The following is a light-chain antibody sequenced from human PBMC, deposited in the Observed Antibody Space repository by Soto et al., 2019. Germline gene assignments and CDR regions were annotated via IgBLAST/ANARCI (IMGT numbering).Light chain of an antibody. V-gene: IGLV2-8*01. CDR1: SSDVGGYNY. CDR2: EVT. Sequence: QSALTQPPSASGSPGQSVTISCTGTSSDVGGYNYVSWYQQHPGKAPQLVIYEVTERPSGVLDRFSGSKSGNTASLTVSGLQSDDEADYYCSSYAGGNNLLFGGGTKLTVL. CDR3: SSYAGGNNLL. J-gene: IGLJ3*02.